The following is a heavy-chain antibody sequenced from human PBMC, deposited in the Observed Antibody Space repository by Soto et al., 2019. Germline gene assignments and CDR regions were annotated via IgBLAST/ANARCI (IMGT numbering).Heavy chain of an antibody. Sequence: QITLKESCPTLMTPTQTLTLTCTFSGFSLRTSGVGVGWIRQPSGKALEWLALIYWDDDKRYSPSLKSRLTITKDTSKNQVVLTMTNMDPVDTSTYYCAHRRFTFGGDISADYWGQGTLVTVSS. D-gene: IGHD3-16*02. CDR2: IYWDDDK. CDR1: GFSLRTSGVG. CDR3: AHRRFTFGGDISADY. J-gene: IGHJ4*02. V-gene: IGHV2-5*02.